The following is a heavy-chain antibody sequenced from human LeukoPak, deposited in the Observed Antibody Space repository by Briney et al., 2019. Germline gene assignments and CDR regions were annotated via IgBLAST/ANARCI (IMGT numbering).Heavy chain of an antibody. Sequence: GGSLRLSCAASGFTFSSYAMSWVRQAPGKGLEWVSAISGSGGSTYYADSVKGRFTISRDNSKNTLYLQMNSLRAEDTAVYYCAKDRRPYSSSWYVKDYWGQGTLVTVSS. CDR1: GFTFSSYA. V-gene: IGHV3-23*01. J-gene: IGHJ4*02. CDR2: ISGSGGST. CDR3: AKDRRPYSSSWYVKDY. D-gene: IGHD6-13*01.